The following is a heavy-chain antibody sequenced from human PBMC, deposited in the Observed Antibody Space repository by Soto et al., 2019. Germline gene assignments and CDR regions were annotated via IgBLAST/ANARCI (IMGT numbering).Heavy chain of an antibody. Sequence: GASVKVSCKASGYTFTSYAMHWVRQAPGQRLEWMGWINAGNGNTKYSQKFQGRVTITRDTSASTAYMELSSLRSEDTAVYYCARVGDMGVDFDYWGQGTLVTVSS. CDR3: ARVGDMGVDFDY. V-gene: IGHV1-3*01. CDR2: INAGNGNT. D-gene: IGHD2-21*01. CDR1: GYTFTSYA. J-gene: IGHJ4*02.